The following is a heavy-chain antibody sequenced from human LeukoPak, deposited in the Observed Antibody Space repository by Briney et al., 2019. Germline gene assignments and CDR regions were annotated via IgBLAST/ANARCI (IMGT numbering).Heavy chain of an antibody. CDR2: INHSGST. CDR1: GGSFSGYY. V-gene: IGHV4-34*01. Sequence: SETLSLTCAVYGGSFSGYYWSWIRQPPGKGLEWIGEINHSGSTNYNPSLKSRVTISVDTSKNQLSLKLSSVTAADTAVYYCARGRITMVRGGYYYMDVWGKGTTVTVS. CDR3: ARGRITMVRGGYYYMDV. D-gene: IGHD3-10*01. J-gene: IGHJ6*03.